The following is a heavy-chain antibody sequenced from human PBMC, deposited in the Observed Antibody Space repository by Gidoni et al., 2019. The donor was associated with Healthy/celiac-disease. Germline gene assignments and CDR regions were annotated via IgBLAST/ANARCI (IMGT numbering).Heavy chain of an antibody. CDR1: GFTVSSNY. V-gene: IGHV3-53*04. Sequence: EVQLVESGGGLVQPGGSLRLSRAASGFTVSSNYMSWVRQAPGTGLEWVSVIYSGGSTYYADSVKGRFTISRHNSKNTLYLQMNSLRAEDTAVYYCARGDQRGAFDIWGQGTMVTVSS. CDR2: IYSGGST. D-gene: IGHD3-16*01. J-gene: IGHJ3*02. CDR3: ARGDQRGAFDI.